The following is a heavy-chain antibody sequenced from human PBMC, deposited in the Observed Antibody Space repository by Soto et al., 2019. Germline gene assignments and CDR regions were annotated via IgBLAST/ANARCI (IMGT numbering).Heavy chain of an antibody. CDR1: GFTFSSYG. D-gene: IGHD4-17*01. CDR3: ARDPPTVTRYDAFDI. Sequence: GGSLRLSCAASGFTFSSYGMHWFRQAPGKGLEWVAVIWYDGSNKYYADSVKGRFTISRDNSKNTLYLQMNSLRAEDTAVYYCARDPPTVTRYDAFDIWGQGTMVTVSS. J-gene: IGHJ3*02. V-gene: IGHV3-33*01. CDR2: IWYDGSNK.